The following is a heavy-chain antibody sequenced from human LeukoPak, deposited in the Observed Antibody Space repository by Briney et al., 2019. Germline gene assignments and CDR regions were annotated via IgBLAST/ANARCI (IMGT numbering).Heavy chain of an antibody. D-gene: IGHD3-16*02. CDR2: IFYSGSN. V-gene: IGHV4-59*01. CDR1: GGSISMYY. J-gene: IGHJ3*02. Sequence: SETLSLTCSVSGGSISMYYWSWIRQSPGKGLEWIGYIFYSGSNNYNPSLKSRVTISLDTSKKQFSLKLSSVTAADTAVYYCARSDTFGGVIAFDAFDIWGQGTMVTVSS. CDR3: ARSDTFGGVIAFDAFDI.